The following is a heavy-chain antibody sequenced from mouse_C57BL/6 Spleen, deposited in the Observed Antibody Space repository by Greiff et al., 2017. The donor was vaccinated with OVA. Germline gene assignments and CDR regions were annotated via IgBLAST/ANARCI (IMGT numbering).Heavy chain of an antibody. CDR3: AGETTRVEERYFDD. CDR1: GYTFTSYW. V-gene: IGHV1-53*01. CDR2: INPSNGGT. D-gene: IGHD1-1*01. J-gene: IGHJ1*03. Sequence: VQLQQPGPELVKPGASVKLSCKASGYTFTSYWMHWVKQRPGQGLEWIGNINPSNGGTNYTEKFKSKATLTVDKSSSTAYMQLSSLTSEDSAVDYGAGETTRVEERYFDDWGKGTTVTVSS.